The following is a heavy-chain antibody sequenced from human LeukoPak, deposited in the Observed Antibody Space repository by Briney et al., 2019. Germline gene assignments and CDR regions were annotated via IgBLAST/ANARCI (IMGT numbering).Heavy chain of an antibody. CDR1: GFTFSSYA. J-gene: IGHJ6*02. V-gene: IGHV3-30-3*01. CDR2: ISYDGSNK. D-gene: IGHD3-22*01. CDR3: AREAPTNDSSGSSEYYYYGMDV. Sequence: GGSLRLSCAASGFTFSSYAMHWVRQAPGKGLEWVAVISYDGSNKYYADSVKGRFTISRDNSKNTLYLQMNSLRAEDTAVYYCAREAPTNDSSGSSEYYYYGMDVWGQGTTVTVSS.